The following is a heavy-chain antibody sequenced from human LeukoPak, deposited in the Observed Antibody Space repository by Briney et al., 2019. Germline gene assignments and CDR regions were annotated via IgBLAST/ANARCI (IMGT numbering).Heavy chain of an antibody. CDR3: AKGPYDSSGYLRFDP. J-gene: IGHJ5*02. CDR1: GFTFSSYA. D-gene: IGHD3-22*01. CDR2: ISGSGGST. Sequence: GGSLRLSCAASGFTFSSYAMSWVRQAPGRGLEWVSAISGSGGSTYYADSVKGRFTISRDNSKNTLYLQMNSLRAEDTAVYYCAKGPYDSSGYLRFDPWGQGTLVTVSS. V-gene: IGHV3-23*01.